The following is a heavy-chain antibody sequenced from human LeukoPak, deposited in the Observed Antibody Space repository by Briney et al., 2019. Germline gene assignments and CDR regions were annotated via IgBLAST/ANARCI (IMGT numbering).Heavy chain of an antibody. Sequence: SETLSLTYTVSGGSISSYYWSWIRQPAGKGLKWSGRIYTSGSTNYNPSLKSRVTMSVDTSNNQFSLKLTSVTAADTAIYYCARLSGAPVRHPIYHFDYWGQGTLVTVSS. D-gene: IGHD1-26*01. V-gene: IGHV4-4*07. CDR3: ARLSGAPVRHPIYHFDY. CDR1: GGSISSYY. CDR2: IYTSGST. J-gene: IGHJ4*02.